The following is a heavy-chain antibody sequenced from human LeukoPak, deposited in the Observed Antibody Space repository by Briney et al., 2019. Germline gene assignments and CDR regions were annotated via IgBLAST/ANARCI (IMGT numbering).Heavy chain of an antibody. CDR3: ARDYGGSSPFDY. J-gene: IGHJ4*02. Sequence: GGSLRLSCAASGFTFDDYGMSWVRQAPGKGLEWVSYISSSGSTIYYADSVKGRFTISRDNAKNSLCLQMNSLRAEDTAVYYCARDYGGSSPFDYWGQGTLVTVPS. D-gene: IGHD4-23*01. CDR1: GFTFDDYG. V-gene: IGHV3-48*03. CDR2: ISSSGSTI.